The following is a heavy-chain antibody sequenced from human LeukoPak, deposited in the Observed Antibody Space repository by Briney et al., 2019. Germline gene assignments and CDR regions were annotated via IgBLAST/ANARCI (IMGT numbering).Heavy chain of an antibody. CDR2: IRYDGSNK. V-gene: IGHV3-30*02. J-gene: IGHJ3*02. CDR3: ERVHSSSCYVDAFDI. Sequence: PGGSLRLSCAASGFTFSSYGMHCVRQAPGKGLEWVAFIRYDGSNKYYADSVKARFTISRHNSKNTLYLQMNSLRAEDTAVYYCERVHSSSCYVDAFDIWGQGTMVTVSS. D-gene: IGHD6-13*01. CDR1: GFTFSSYG.